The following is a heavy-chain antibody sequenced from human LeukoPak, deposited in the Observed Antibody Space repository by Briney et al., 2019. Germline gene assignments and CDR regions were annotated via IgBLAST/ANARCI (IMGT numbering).Heavy chain of an antibody. CDR3: ARGADSSGYHDAFDI. J-gene: IGHJ3*02. D-gene: IGHD3-22*01. CDR2: IYYSGST. V-gene: IGHV4-31*03. CDR1: GGSISSGGYY. Sequence: TLCLTCTVSGGSISSGGYYWSWLRQPPGKGLEWIGYIYYSGSTYYNPSLKSRVAISVDTSKNQFSLKLSSVTAADTAVYYCARGADSSGYHDAFDIWGQGTMVTVSS.